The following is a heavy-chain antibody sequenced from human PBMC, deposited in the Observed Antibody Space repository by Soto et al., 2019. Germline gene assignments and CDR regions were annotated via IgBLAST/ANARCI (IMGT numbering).Heavy chain of an antibody. J-gene: IGHJ4*02. D-gene: IGHD1-26*01. CDR3: ARCVIVGDSLTSRFIDY. V-gene: IGHV1-2*04. Sequence: ASVKVSCKASGYTFTGYYMHWVRQAPGQGLEWMGWINPNSGGTNYAQKFQGWVTMTRDTSISTAYMELSRLRSDDTAVYYCARCVIVGDSLTSRFIDYWGQGPLVT. CDR1: GYTFTGYY. CDR2: INPNSGGT.